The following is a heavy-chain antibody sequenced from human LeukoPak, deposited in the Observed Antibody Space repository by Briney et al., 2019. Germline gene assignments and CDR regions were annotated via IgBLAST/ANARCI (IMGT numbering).Heavy chain of an antibody. D-gene: IGHD6-19*01. CDR3: AKPYSSGWSNWFDP. Sequence: GGSLRLSCAASGFTFSSYGMHWVRQAPGKGLEWVAVISYDGSNKYYADSVKGRFTISRDNSKNTLYLQMNSLRAEDTAVYYCAKPYSSGWSNWFDPWGQGTLVTVSS. CDR2: ISYDGSNK. CDR1: GFTFSSYG. V-gene: IGHV3-30*18. J-gene: IGHJ5*02.